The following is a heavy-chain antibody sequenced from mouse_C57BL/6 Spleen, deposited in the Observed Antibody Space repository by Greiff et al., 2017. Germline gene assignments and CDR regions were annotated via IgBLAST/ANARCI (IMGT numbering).Heavy chain of an antibody. CDR2: IYTRSGNP. J-gene: IGHJ3*01. Sequence: VQLQQSGAELARPGASVKLSCKASGYTFTSYGISWVKQRTGQGLEWIGEIYTRSGNPYYNEKFKGKATLTADKSSSTAYMELRSLASEDSAVYFCARNWDSVTWFAYWGQGTLVTVSA. D-gene: IGHD4-1*01. CDR1: GYTFTSYG. V-gene: IGHV1-81*01. CDR3: ARNWDSVTWFAY.